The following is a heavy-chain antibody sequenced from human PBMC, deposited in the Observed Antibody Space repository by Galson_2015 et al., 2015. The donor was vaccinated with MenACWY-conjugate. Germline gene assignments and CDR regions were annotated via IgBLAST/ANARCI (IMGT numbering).Heavy chain of an antibody. CDR2: IHPSGGRA. Sequence: SVKVSCKASGYTFTTYYMHWVRQAPGQGLEWMGIIHPSGGRAIYAQKFQGRVTMTSDTSTSTVYMELSSLRSEDSAVYYCARDPVLTGDRYWFDPWVQGTLVTVSS. V-gene: IGHV1-46*03. CDR1: GYTFTTYY. D-gene: IGHD7-27*01. CDR3: ARDPVLTGDRYWFDP. J-gene: IGHJ5*02.